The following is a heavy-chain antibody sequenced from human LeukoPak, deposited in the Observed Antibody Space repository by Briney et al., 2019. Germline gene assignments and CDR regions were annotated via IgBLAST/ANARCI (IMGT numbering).Heavy chain of an antibody. J-gene: IGHJ4*02. CDR1: GFTFSSYG. V-gene: IGHV3-23*01. CDR3: AKDISGGDCPDY. Sequence: GGSLRLSCAASGFTFSSYGMSWVRQAPGKGLEWVSAIRGSGIRTYYADSVNGRFTISRDNSKNTVYLQMNNLRGDDTAVYYCAKDISGGDCPDYWGQGTLVTVSS. D-gene: IGHD2-21*02. CDR2: IRGSGIRT.